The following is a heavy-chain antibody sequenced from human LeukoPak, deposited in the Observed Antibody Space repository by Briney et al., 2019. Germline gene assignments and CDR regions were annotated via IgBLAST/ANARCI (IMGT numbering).Heavy chain of an antibody. J-gene: IGHJ6*04. Sequence: GGSLRLSCAASGFTFSDSYMTWIRQAPGKGLEWIPYISHTVTSMFYADSVKGRFTISRDNAKNSLYLQMDSLRDEDTAVYYCARGPTMKMDVWGKGTTVTVSS. V-gene: IGHV3-11*04. CDR2: ISHTVTSM. D-gene: IGHD3-22*01. CDR1: GFTFSDSY. CDR3: ARGPTMKMDV.